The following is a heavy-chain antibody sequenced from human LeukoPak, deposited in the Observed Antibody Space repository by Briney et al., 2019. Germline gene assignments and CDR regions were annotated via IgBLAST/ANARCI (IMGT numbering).Heavy chain of an antibody. CDR3: AKDMHPHITMFDLGGMDV. CDR1: GFTLDNYA. D-gene: IGHD3-3*01. V-gene: IGHV3-9*01. CDR2: ISWDSVSI. J-gene: IGHJ6*02. Sequence: SLTLSYPASGFTLDNYAMHWVRLAPGKGLEWLSGISWDSVSIGYADSVKGRFTISRDNTRNSLYLQMNSLRAEDTALYYCAKDMHPHITMFDLGGMDVWGQGTTVTVSS.